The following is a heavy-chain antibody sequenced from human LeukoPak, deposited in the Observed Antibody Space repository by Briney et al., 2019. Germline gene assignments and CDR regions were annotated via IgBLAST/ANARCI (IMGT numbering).Heavy chain of an antibody. CDR3: AGHLSAGMIDFDY. D-gene: IGHD3-22*01. V-gene: IGHV1-69*05. Sequence: ASVKVSCKASGGTFSSYAISWVRQAPGQGLEWMGGIIPIFGTANYAQKFQGRVTITTDESTSTAYMELSSPRSEDTAVYYCAGHLSAGMIDFDYWGQGTLVTVSS. CDR2: IIPIFGTA. CDR1: GGTFSSYA. J-gene: IGHJ4*02.